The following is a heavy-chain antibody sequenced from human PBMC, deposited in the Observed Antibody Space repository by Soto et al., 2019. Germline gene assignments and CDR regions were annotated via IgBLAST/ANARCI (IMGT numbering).Heavy chain of an antibody. Sequence: PGGSLRLSCAASGFTFSSYGMHWVRQAPGKGLEWVAGISWNSDYIGYADSVKGRFTISRDNSKNTLFLQMNSLRAEDTAVYYCARPLWRDDYNWGYFDLWGRGTLVTVS. J-gene: IGHJ2*01. D-gene: IGHD4-4*01. CDR1: GFTFSSYG. CDR2: ISWNSDYI. CDR3: ARPLWRDDYNWGYFDL. V-gene: IGHV3-NL1*01.